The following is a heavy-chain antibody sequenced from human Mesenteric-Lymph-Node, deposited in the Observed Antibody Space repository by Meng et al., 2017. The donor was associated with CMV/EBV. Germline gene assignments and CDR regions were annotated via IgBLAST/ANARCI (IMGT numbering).Heavy chain of an antibody. CDR3: AATRGAARPEGFDF. Sequence: SVKVSCKTSGSIFNTYTLSWVRNAPGQGLEWMGRISPILGVAVYAQKYQGRVTITADKSTSTTYMEMSGLTSEDTAMFYCAATRGAARPEGFDFWGQGTMVTVSS. CDR2: ISPILGVA. J-gene: IGHJ3*01. CDR1: GSIFNTYT. D-gene: IGHD6-6*01. V-gene: IGHV1-69*02.